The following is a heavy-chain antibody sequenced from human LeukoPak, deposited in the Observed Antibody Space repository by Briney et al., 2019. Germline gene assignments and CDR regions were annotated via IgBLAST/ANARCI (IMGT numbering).Heavy chain of an antibody. J-gene: IGHJ6*03. V-gene: IGHV1-69*05. D-gene: IGHD6-13*01. CDR1: GGTFSSYA. CDR2: IIPIFGTA. CDR3: ARADNSSSWYFGRKYYYYYYMDV. Sequence: ASVKVSCKASGGTFSSYAISWVRQAPGQGLEWMGGIIPIFGTANYAQKFQGRVTITTDESTSTAYMELSSLRSEDTAVYYCARADNSSSWYFGRKYYYYYYMDVWGKGTTVTVSS.